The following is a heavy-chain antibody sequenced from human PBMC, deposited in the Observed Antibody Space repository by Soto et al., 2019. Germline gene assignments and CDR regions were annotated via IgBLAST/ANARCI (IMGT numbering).Heavy chain of an antibody. CDR3: ARHSTSAPKDY. Sequence: PVESLKISCKGSGYSFTTYWIAWVRQMPGKGLEWVGIIYPGDSDTRYSPSFEGHVTISVDKSISTAFLQWNSLKASDNAIYYCARHSTSAPKDYWGQGTLVTVSS. V-gene: IGHV5-51*01. J-gene: IGHJ4*01. CDR1: GYSFTTYW. D-gene: IGHD3-10*01. CDR2: IYPGDSDT.